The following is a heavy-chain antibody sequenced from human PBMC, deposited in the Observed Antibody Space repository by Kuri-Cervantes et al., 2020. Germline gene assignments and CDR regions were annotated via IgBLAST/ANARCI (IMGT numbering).Heavy chain of an antibody. D-gene: IGHD4-17*01. CDR3: AREAVTTYYYYGMDV. CDR1: GYSISSGYY. J-gene: IGHJ6*02. CDR2: IYHSGST. Sequence: SETLSLTCTVSGYSISSGYYWGWIRQSPGKGLEWIGSIYHSGSTNYNPSLKSRVTISVDTSKNQFSLNLSSVTAADTAVYYCAREAVTTYYYYGMDVWGQGTTVTVSS. V-gene: IGHV4-38-2*02.